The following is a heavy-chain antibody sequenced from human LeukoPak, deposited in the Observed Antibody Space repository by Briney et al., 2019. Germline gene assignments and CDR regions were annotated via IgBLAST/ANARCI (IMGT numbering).Heavy chain of an antibody. V-gene: IGHV4-34*01. CDR1: GGSFSGYY. CDR2: INHSGST. D-gene: IGHD6-19*01. J-gene: IGHJ4*02. CDR3: ARAIVAGTSRFDY. Sequence: SETLSLTCAVYGGSFSGYYWSWIRQPPGKGLEWIGEINHSGSTNYNPSLKSRVTISVDTSKNQFSLKLSSVTAADTAVYYCARAIVAGTSRFDYWGQGTLVTVSS.